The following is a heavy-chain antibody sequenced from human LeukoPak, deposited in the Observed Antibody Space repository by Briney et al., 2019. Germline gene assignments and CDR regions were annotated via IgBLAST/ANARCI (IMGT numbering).Heavy chain of an antibody. D-gene: IGHD4-17*01. Sequence: GGSLRLSCAASGFTFSSYGMHWVRQAPGKGLEWVAVIWYDGSNKYYADSVKGRFTISRDNSKNTLYLQMNSLRAEDTAVYYCATMTTVTKGDYWGQGTLVTVSS. J-gene: IGHJ4*02. CDR1: GFTFSSYG. CDR2: IWYDGSNK. CDR3: ATMTTVTKGDY. V-gene: IGHV3-33*01.